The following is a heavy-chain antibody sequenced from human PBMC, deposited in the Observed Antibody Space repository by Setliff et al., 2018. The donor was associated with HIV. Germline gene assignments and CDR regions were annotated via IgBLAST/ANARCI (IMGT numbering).Heavy chain of an antibody. Sequence: SETLSLTCAVYGGSFSGYYWSWIRQTPGKGLERIGEIDHSGGTKYNPSLKSRVTISLDTSKNQFSLKLSSVTAADTALYYCARVSPPPDNYFYYYMDVWGKGTTVTVSS. J-gene: IGHJ6*03. CDR3: ARVSPPPDNYFYYYMDV. CDR1: GGSFSGYY. D-gene: IGHD3-9*01. CDR2: IDHSGGT. V-gene: IGHV4-34*01.